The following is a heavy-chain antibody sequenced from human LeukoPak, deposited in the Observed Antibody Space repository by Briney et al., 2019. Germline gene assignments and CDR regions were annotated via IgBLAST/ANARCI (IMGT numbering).Heavy chain of an antibody. CDR1: GYTFSDYS. CDR3: ARVGEGDYYGSGSSVDY. Sequence: ASVKVSCKASGYTFSDYSLHWVRQAPGQGLEWMGWMNPNSGGTNYARKFQGRVTMTRDTSISTAYMELSRLRSDDTAVYYCARVGEGDYYGSGSSVDYWGQGTLVTVSS. CDR2: MNPNSGGT. V-gene: IGHV1-2*02. D-gene: IGHD3-10*01. J-gene: IGHJ4*02.